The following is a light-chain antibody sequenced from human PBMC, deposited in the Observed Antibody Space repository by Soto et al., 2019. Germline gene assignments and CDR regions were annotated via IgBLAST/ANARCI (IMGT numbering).Light chain of an antibody. CDR3: QQYATSPLT. V-gene: IGKV3-15*01. CDR2: GAS. CDR1: QSVSSN. Sequence: EIVMPRCPATLSVSPGERATLSCRASQSVSSNLAWYQQKPGQAPRLLIYGASTRATGIPARFSGSGSGTEFTLTISSLQSEDFAVYYCQQYATSPLTFGGRTKVDI. J-gene: IGKJ4*01.